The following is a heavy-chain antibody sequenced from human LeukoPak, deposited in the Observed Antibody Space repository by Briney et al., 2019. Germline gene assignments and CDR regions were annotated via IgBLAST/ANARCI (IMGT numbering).Heavy chain of an antibody. CDR1: GFTFSSYS. J-gene: IGHJ6*02. D-gene: IGHD6-13*01. CDR2: ISSSSSYI. V-gene: IGHV3-21*01. Sequence: GGSLRLSCAASGFTFSSYSMNWVRQAPGKGLEWVSSISSSSSYIYYADSVKGRFTISRDNAKNSLYQQMNSLRAEDTAVYYCARDSLSSSWAYYYGMDVWGQGTTVTVSS. CDR3: ARDSLSSSWAYYYGMDV.